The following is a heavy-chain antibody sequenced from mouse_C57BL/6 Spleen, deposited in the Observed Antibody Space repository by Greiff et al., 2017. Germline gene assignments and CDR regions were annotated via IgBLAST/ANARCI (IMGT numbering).Heavy chain of an antibody. CDR1: GYTFTDYY. Sequence: EVQLQQSGPVLVKPGASVKMSCKASGYTFTDYYMNWVKQSHGKSLEWIGVINPYNGGTSYNQKFKGKATLTVDKSSSTAYMELNSLTSEDSAVYYGASHYYGSSYAMDYWGQGTSVTVSS. CDR2: INPYNGGT. J-gene: IGHJ4*01. CDR3: ASHYYGSSYAMDY. V-gene: IGHV1-19*01. D-gene: IGHD1-1*01.